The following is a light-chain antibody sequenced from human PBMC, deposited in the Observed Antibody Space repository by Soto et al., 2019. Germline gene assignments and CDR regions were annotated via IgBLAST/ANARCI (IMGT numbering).Light chain of an antibody. Sequence: QAVLTQPASVSGSPGQSITISCTGTSSDVGGYNYVSWYQQHPGKAPKLMIYDVSNRPSGVSNRFSGSKSVNTASLTISGLQAEDEADYYCSSYTSRSTVVFGGGTKLTVL. J-gene: IGLJ2*01. V-gene: IGLV2-14*03. CDR1: SSDVGGYNY. CDR3: SSYTSRSTVV. CDR2: DVS.